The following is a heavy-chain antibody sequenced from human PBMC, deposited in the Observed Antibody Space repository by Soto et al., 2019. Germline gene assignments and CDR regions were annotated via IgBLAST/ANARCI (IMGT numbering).Heavy chain of an antibody. Sequence: ASVKGACKASGYTFTSYAIHWVRQAPGQRLEWMGWINAGNGNTKYSRKFQGRVIITRDKSAGTAYMELRSLRSEDTAVYYRAPPIVAFSWGQGTLV. CDR1: GYTFTSYA. CDR3: APPIVAFS. J-gene: IGHJ1*01. V-gene: IGHV1-3*01. CDR2: INAGNGNT. D-gene: IGHD5-12*01.